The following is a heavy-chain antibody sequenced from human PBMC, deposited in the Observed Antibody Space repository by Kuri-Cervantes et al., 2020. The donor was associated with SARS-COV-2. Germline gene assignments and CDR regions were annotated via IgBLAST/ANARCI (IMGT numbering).Heavy chain of an antibody. CDR2: ISYDGSNK. V-gene: IGHV3-30-3*01. Sequence: GESLKISCAASGFTFSSYAMHWVRQAPGKGLEWVAVISYDGSNKYYADSVKGQFTISRDNSKNTLYLQMNSLRAEDTAVYYCAKDVSSTSWQKGAFDIWGQGTMVTVSS. D-gene: IGHD2-2*01. CDR1: GFTFSSYA. CDR3: AKDVSSTSWQKGAFDI. J-gene: IGHJ3*02.